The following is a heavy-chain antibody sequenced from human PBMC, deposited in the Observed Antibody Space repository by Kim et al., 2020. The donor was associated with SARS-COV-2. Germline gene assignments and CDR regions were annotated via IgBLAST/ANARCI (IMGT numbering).Heavy chain of an antibody. J-gene: IGHJ4*02. D-gene: IGHD5-18*01. CDR3: ARFVGRFTAMINY. V-gene: IGHV4-39*01. Sequence: NPSHQSRVTISVDTSKNQCSLKLSSVTAADTSIYYCARFVGRFTAMINYWGQGTLVTVSS.